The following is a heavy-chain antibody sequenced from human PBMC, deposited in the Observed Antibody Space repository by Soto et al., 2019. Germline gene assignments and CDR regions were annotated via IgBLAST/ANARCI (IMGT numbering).Heavy chain of an antibody. J-gene: IGHJ4*02. CDR3: ARGTSGYNWNDGPTFDY. V-gene: IGHV5-51*01. Sequence: GESLKISCKGSGYSFTSYWIGWVRQMPGKGLEWMGIIYPGDSDTRYSPSFQGQVTISADKSISTAYLQWSSLKASDTAMYYCARGTSGYNWNDGPTFDYWGQGTLVTVSS. CDR2: IYPGDSDT. CDR1: GYSFTSYW. D-gene: IGHD1-20*01.